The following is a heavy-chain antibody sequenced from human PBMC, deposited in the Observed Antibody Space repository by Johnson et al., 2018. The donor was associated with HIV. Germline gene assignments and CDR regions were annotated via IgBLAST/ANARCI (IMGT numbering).Heavy chain of an antibody. CDR2: ISSGGSI. D-gene: IGHD3-16*01. V-gene: IGHV3-53*01. Sequence: GLEWVSYISSGGSIYYADSVKGRFTISRDNSRNTLYLQMNSLRAEDTAVYYCARAKYGGAFDVWGQGTMVSVSS. J-gene: IGHJ3*01. CDR3: ARAKYGGAFDV.